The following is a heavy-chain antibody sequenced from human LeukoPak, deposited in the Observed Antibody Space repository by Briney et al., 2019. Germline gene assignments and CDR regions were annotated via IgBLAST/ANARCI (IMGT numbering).Heavy chain of an antibody. CDR2: ISYDGSNK. CDR3: ARQLMVYAPFDY. CDR1: GFTFSSYA. V-gene: IGHV3-30-3*01. Sequence: GGSLRLSCAASGFTFSSYAMYWVRQAPGKGLEWVAVISYDGSNKYYADSVKGRFTISRDNSKNTLYLQMNSLRAEDTAVYYCARQLMVYAPFDYWGQGTLVTVSS. J-gene: IGHJ4*02. D-gene: IGHD2-8*01.